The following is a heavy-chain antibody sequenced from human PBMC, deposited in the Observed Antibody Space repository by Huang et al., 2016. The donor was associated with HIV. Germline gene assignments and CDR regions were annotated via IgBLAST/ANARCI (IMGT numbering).Heavy chain of an antibody. CDR3: AKGGSAAAVLDF. CDR2: ISYDGKTK. Sequence: QVQLVESGGGVVQPGRSLRISCAASGFTFSLYGMHWVRQAQGKGLEWVAVISYDGKTKYYADSVKGRFTISRENSKTTLYLQMNRLRVEDTALYYCAKGGSAAAVLDFWGQGTLVTVSS. D-gene: IGHD6-13*01. CDR1: GFTFSLYG. J-gene: IGHJ4*02. V-gene: IGHV3-30*18.